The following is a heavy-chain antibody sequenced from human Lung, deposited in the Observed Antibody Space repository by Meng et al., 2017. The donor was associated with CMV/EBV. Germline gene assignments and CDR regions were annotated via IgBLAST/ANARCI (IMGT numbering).Heavy chain of an antibody. CDR2: INPNSGDT. CDR3: ARSRVGGRGGVFDY. CDR1: GYTFSGYY. Sequence: SVKVSCXALGYTFSGYYIHWVRQAPGQGLEWMGWINPNSGDTYFTQKFQDSVTVTRDTSISTVYMELRRLRSDDTAMYYCARSRVGGRGGVFDYWGQGTMVTVSS. D-gene: IGHD1-26*01. J-gene: IGHJ4*02. V-gene: IGHV1-2*02.